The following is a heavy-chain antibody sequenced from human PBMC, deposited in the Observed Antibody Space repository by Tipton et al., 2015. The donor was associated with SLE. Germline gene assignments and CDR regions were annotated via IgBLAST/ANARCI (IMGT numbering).Heavy chain of an antibody. V-gene: IGHV4-61*02. J-gene: IGHJ6*03. CDR2: FYTSGST. CDR1: GDSISSGLYY. D-gene: IGHD2-21*01. CDR3: AASRWVVPEGRYYYSMDV. Sequence: TLSLTCTVSGDSISSGLYYWSWIRQPAGKGLEWIGRFYTSGSTNYHTSLRSRVTVSLDTSKIQFSLKLTSVTAADTAVYYCAASRWVVPEGRYYYSMDVWGKGTTVTVSS.